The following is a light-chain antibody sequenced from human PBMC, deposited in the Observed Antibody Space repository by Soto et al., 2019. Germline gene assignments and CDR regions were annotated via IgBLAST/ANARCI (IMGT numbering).Light chain of an antibody. J-gene: IGKJ4*01. CDR1: QSVLYSSNNNNY. CDR2: WAS. CDR3: QQYYTSPLT. V-gene: IGKV4-1*01. Sequence: DILMTQSPDSLAVSLGERASSDCKSRQSVLYSSNNNNYSAWYQQKPAQPPKLRIYWASTRVSGVPDRFSGSGSGTDSTLTIGSMQAEDVAGYYCQQYYTSPLTFGGGTKVDI.